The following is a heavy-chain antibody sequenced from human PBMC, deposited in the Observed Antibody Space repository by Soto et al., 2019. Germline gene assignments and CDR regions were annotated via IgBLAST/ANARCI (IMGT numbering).Heavy chain of an antibody. J-gene: IGHJ4*02. V-gene: IGHV4-30-2*01. D-gene: IGHD3-22*01. Sequence: TLSLTCAVSGASINTAGYSWTWLRQPPGKGLGWIGYMYHSGATTYNPSLQSRVTISGDGSKNQFSLRLTSVTAADTATYYCARVYDSSGYLIDYWGPGTLVTVSS. CDR3: ARVYDSSGYLIDY. CDR1: GASINTAGYS. CDR2: MYHSGAT.